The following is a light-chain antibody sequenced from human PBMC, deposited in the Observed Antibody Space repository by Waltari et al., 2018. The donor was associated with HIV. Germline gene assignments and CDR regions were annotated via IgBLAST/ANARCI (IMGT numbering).Light chain of an antibody. CDR3: QVWDSSNEHVV. J-gene: IGLJ3*02. CDR1: NIGGQS. V-gene: IGLV3-21*04. CDR2: YNS. Sequence: SYVLTQPPSVSVAPGAAATISCGAWNIGGQSVHLYKQQPGQAAVLVTRYNSDRPSGIPDRISGSNSGHTATLTITSVEAGDEATYYCQVWDSSNEHVVFGGGTELTVL.